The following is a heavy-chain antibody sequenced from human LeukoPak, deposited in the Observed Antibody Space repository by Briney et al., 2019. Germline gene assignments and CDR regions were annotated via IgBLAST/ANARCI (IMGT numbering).Heavy chain of an antibody. Sequence: ASVKVSCKASGYTFTGYYMHWVRQAPGQGLEWMGRINPNSGGTNYAQKFQGRVTMTRDTAISTAYMELSRLRSDDTAVYYCARCYAPGGMVPAAYYYYYMDVWGKGTTVTVSS. D-gene: IGHD2-2*01. CDR3: ARCYAPGGMVPAAYYYYYMDV. CDR1: GYTFTGYY. V-gene: IGHV1-2*06. J-gene: IGHJ6*03. CDR2: INPNSGGT.